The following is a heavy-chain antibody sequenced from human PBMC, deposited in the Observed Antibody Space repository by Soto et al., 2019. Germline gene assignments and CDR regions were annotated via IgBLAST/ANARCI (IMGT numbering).Heavy chain of an antibody. Sequence: QVQLVQYGAEVRPPGASVTFACKATAYMFNSFYLHWVRQPPGEGLEWMRCTIRNSGASALAQKVQGRITLTRDTSMNKVDMELHTLESDDAAIYYCARAGLGPGSFEGTDVWGQGTTVIVSS. J-gene: IGHJ6*02. D-gene: IGHD3-10*01. CDR2: TIRNSGAS. CDR3: ARAGLGPGSFEGTDV. V-gene: IGHV1-2*02. CDR1: AYMFNSFY.